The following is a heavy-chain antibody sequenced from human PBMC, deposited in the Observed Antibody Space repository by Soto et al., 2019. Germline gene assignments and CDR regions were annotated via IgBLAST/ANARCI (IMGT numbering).Heavy chain of an antibody. CDR2: IYHSGST. J-gene: IGHJ5*02. Sequence: QLQLQEYGSGLVKPSQNLSLTCAVSGGSISSGGYSWSWIRQPPGKGLEWIGYIYHSGSTYYNPSLMNRVTISVDRSKHQFSLKLSYVTAADTAVYYCARGGYCSGGSCYPRWFDTWCQGTMVTVST. V-gene: IGHV4-30-2*01. D-gene: IGHD2-15*01. CDR3: ARGGYCSGGSCYPRWFDT. CDR1: GGSISSGGYS.